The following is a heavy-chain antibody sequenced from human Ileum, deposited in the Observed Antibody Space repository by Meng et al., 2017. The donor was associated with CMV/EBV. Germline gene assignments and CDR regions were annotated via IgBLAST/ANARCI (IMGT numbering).Heavy chain of an antibody. V-gene: IGHV4-31*02. Sequence: SSAGYYWRWIRQRPGGGLEWIGYIYYSGTTYYNPSLKTRLTISSDTSQNQVSLRLTSVTAADTSIYYCAASYYYGSGTHKTPGRWNFWGQGVLVTVSS. CDR1: SSAGYY. D-gene: IGHD3-10*01. J-gene: IGHJ4*02. CDR3: AASYYYGSGTHKTPGRWNF. CDR2: IYYSGTT.